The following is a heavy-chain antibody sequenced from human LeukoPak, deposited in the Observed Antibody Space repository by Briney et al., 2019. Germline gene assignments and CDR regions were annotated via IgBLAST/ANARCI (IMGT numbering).Heavy chain of an antibody. J-gene: IGHJ4*02. V-gene: IGHV4-34*01. CDR1: GGSFSGYY. D-gene: IGHD1-26*01. Sequence: SETLSLTCAVYGGSFSGYYWSWIRQPPGRGLEWIGEINHSGSTNYNLSLKSRVTISVDTSKNQFSLKLSSVTAADTAVYYCARGTSIVGATYFDYWGQGTLVTVSS. CDR3: ARGTSIVGATYFDY. CDR2: INHSGST.